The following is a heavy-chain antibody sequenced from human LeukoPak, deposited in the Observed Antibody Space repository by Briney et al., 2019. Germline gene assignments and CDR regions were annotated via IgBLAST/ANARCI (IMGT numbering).Heavy chain of an antibody. Sequence: SETLSLTCSVSGGSFSNHFWSWVRQPAGKGLEWIGRIYPSGNTNYNPSLKSRVTISVDTSKNQFSLKLSSVTAADTAVYYCARSSYSSSWLKATYYFDYWGQGTLVTVSS. J-gene: IGHJ4*02. CDR2: IYPSGNT. V-gene: IGHV4-4*07. CDR3: ARSSYSSSWLKATYYFDY. D-gene: IGHD6-13*01. CDR1: GGSFSNHF.